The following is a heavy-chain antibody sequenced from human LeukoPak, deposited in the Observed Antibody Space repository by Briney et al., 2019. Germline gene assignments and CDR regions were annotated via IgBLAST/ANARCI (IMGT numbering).Heavy chain of an antibody. V-gene: IGHV1-46*01. CDR3: ARDRRTSGSYVGFDP. D-gene: IGHD1-26*01. Sequence: ASVKVSCKASGYTFTSYYMHWVRQAPGQGLEWMGIINPSGGSTSYAQKFQGRVTMTRDTSTSTVYMELSSLRSEDTAVYYCARDRRTSGSYVGFDPWGQGTLVTVSS. CDR1: GYTFTSYY. CDR2: INPSGGST. J-gene: IGHJ5*02.